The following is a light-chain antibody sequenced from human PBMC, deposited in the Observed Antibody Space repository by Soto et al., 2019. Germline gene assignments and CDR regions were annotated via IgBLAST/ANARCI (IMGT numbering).Light chain of an antibody. CDR1: QSVSNNY. CDR2: GAS. CDR3: QQYGSSGT. J-gene: IGKJ1*01. Sequence: IVLTQAPGSLSLSAGERATLSVRASQSVSNNYLAWYQQKPGQAPRLLIYGASNRATGIPDRFSGSGSGTDFTLTISRLEPEDFAVYYCQQYGSSGTFGQGTKVDIK. V-gene: IGKV3-20*01.